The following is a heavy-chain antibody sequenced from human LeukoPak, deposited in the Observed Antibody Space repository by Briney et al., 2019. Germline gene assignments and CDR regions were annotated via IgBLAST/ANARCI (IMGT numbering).Heavy chain of an antibody. CDR3: TRDQSWAWDY. CDR2: IGKGGSEK. V-gene: IGHV3-30*02. Sequence: GGSLRLSCAASGFIFSGYDLHWVRQAPDKGLEWVAYIGKGGSEKYYADSVKGRFSISRDTSKNTMYLQLNSLRAEDTAIYYCTRDQSWAWDYWGQGTLVTASS. D-gene: IGHD7-27*01. J-gene: IGHJ4*02. CDR1: GFIFSGYD.